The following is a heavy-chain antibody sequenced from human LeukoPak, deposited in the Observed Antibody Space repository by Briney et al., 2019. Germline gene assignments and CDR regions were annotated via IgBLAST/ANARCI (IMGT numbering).Heavy chain of an antibody. CDR1: GVSVSSGSYY. J-gene: IGHJ4*02. CDR2: IYYSGST. CDR3: AREGPDDFWSGYYLRAFDY. Sequence: PSETLSLTCTVSGVSVSSGSYYWSWIRQPPGKGLEWIGYIYYSGSTNYNPSLKSRVTISVDTSKNQFSLKLSSVTAADTAAYYCAREGPDDFWSGYYLRAFDYWGQGTLVTVSS. V-gene: IGHV4-61*01. D-gene: IGHD3-3*01.